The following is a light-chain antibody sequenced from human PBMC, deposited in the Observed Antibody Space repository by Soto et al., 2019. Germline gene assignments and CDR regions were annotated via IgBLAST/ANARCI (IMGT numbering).Light chain of an antibody. CDR3: QHSYYTPWT. V-gene: IGKV1-39*01. CDR2: GAS. J-gene: IGKJ1*01. Sequence: DIQMTQSPSSLSASQGDRVTITCRASQPISTFLNWYQQKTGRAPKLLIYGASTLHSGVPSRFSGSGSGTDFTLTISSLRPEDFATYYCQHSYYTPWTFGQGTKVDIK. CDR1: QPISTF.